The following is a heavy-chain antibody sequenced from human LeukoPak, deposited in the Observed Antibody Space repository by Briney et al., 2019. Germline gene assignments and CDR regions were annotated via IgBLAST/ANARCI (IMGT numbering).Heavy chain of an antibody. CDR2: IYYSGST. CDR1: GGSISSSSYY. D-gene: IGHD3-3*01. J-gene: IGHJ4*02. Sequence: SETLSLTCTVSGGSISSSSYYWGWIRQPPGKGLEWIGSIYYSGSTYYNPSLKSRVTISVDTSKNQFSLKLSSVTAADTAVYYCARRYGFWSGYYSYFDYWGQGTLVTVSS. V-gene: IGHV4-39*01. CDR3: ARRYGFWSGYYSYFDY.